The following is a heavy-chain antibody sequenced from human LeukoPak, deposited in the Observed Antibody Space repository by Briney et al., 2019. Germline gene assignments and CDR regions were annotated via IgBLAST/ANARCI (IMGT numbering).Heavy chain of an antibody. D-gene: IGHD3-16*01. Sequence: PSETLSLTCAVSGGSITTYYWTWIRQPPGQALEWIGYIYYTGNTKYNPSLESRVTMSIDTSKNEFSLKIYSVNAADTAVYYCARYDSRGSASTRFDYWGQGILVTISS. CDR3: ARYDSRGSASTRFDY. CDR1: GGSITTYY. J-gene: IGHJ4*02. V-gene: IGHV4-59*01. CDR2: IYYTGNT.